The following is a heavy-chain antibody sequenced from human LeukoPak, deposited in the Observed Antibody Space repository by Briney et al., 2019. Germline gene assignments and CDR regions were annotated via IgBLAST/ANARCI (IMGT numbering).Heavy chain of an antibody. CDR2: LGSKADNFAT. V-gene: IGHV3-73*01. CDR1: GFAFGDST. J-gene: IGHJ4*02. D-gene: IGHD3-22*01. Sequence: GGSLRLSCAASGFAFGDSTFHCVRQASGKGLAWVGRLGSKADNFATTYSASVKGRFTISRDEAKTTVYLQMNSLKTEDTAVYYCLRYYYDSSGYPYLGHWGQGTLVTVSS. CDR3: LRYYYDSSGYPYLGH.